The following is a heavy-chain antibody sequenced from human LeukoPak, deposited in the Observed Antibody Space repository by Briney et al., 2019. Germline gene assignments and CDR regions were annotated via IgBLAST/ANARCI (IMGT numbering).Heavy chain of an antibody. D-gene: IGHD3-10*01. Sequence: PGGSLRLSCVSSGFTIGTTWMSWVRQAPGKGLEWVSAISGSGGSTYYADSVKGRFTISRDNSKNTLYLQMNSLRAEDTAVYYCAKGGYYGSGRLYGMDVWGKGTTVTVSS. J-gene: IGHJ6*04. CDR1: GFTIGTTW. CDR2: ISGSGGST. CDR3: AKGGYYGSGRLYGMDV. V-gene: IGHV3-23*01.